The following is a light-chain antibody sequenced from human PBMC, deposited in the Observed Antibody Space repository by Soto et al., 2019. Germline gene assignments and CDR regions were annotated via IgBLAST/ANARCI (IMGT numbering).Light chain of an antibody. J-gene: IGLJ3*02. CDR1: SSNIAKNY. Sequence: QSVLAQPPSVSAAPGQKVTISCSGSSSNIAKNYVAWYQQLPGTAPKLLIYDNNKRPSGIPDRFSGSKSGTSATLGITGLQTGDEADYYCGTWDSSRRAGVFGGGTKVTVL. CDR3: GTWDSSRRAGV. CDR2: DNN. V-gene: IGLV1-51*01.